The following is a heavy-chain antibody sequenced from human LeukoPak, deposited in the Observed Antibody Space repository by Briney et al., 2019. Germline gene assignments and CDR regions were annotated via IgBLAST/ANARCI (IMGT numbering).Heavy chain of an antibody. Sequence: GGSLRLSCAASGFTFSTYWMNWVRQAPGKGLEWVANIKQDGSEKYYVDSVKGRFTISRDNAKNSLYLQMNTLRPEDTAVYYCARERQNKDFWSGGDYWGQGTLVTVSS. J-gene: IGHJ4*02. D-gene: IGHD3-3*01. CDR1: GFTFSTYW. CDR2: IKQDGSEK. CDR3: ARERQNKDFWSGGDY. V-gene: IGHV3-7*01.